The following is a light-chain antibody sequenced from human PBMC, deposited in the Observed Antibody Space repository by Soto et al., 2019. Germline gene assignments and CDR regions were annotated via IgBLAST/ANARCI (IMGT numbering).Light chain of an antibody. J-gene: IGKJ1*01. CDR2: DAS. Sequence: AIQMTQSPSSLSASVGDRVTISCRASQGIGNALGWYQQKPGKPPKFLIYDASTLESGVPSRFSGSGSGTEFTLTISSLQPDDFATYYCQQYNNYPRTFGQGTKVDI. CDR1: QGIGNA. CDR3: QQYNNYPRT. V-gene: IGKV1D-13*01.